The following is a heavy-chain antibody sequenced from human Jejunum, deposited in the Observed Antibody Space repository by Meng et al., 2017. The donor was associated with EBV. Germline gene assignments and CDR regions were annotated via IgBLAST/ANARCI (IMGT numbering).Heavy chain of an antibody. Sequence: QVQLQESGPGLLKPSXXLSLTCSVSGDSVSGYNYWTWIRQPPGKGMEWMGNMYYTGKAIYKPSLQSRVTISVDTSKNQFSLGVTSVTAADTAIYYCARGRGYDYGDSWGQGTLVTVSS. V-gene: IGHV4-61*01. CDR3: ARGRGYDYGDS. D-gene: IGHD5-12*01. CDR1: GDSVSGYNY. CDR2: MYYTGKA. J-gene: IGHJ5*02.